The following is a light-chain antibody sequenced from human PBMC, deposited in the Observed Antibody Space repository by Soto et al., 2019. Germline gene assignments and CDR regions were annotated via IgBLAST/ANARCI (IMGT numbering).Light chain of an antibody. CDR1: QSICYY. J-gene: IGKJ1*01. V-gene: IGKV1-5*01. CDR2: DSS. CDR3: QEYNTYWT. Sequence: DIQMTQSPSALSASVGDRVTITCRAGQSICYYLAWWQQKPGKAPKLLIYDSSSLESGVPSRFSGSRSGTEFTLTISSLQPDDFATYYCQEYNTYWTFGQGTKVEIK.